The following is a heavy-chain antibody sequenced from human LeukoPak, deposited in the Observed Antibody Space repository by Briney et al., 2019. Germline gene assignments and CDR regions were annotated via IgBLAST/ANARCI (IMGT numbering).Heavy chain of an antibody. CDR1: GFTFSSYA. CDR2: ISYDGSNK. V-gene: IGHV3-30*04. D-gene: IGHD3-10*01. CDR3: AKENSPYYYGSGSYLDY. Sequence: GGSLRLACAASGFTFSSYAMHWVRQAPGKGLEWVAVISYDGSNKYYADSVKGRFTISRDNSKNTLYLQMNSLRAEDTAVYYCAKENSPYYYGSGSYLDYWGQGTLVTVSS. J-gene: IGHJ4*02.